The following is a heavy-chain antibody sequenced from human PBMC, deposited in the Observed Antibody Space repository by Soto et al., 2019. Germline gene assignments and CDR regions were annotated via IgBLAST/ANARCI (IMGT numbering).Heavy chain of an antibody. CDR3: ARGGGGAPVDH. Sequence: EVQLVESGGGLVQPGGALRLSCAASGFTVSNNYISWVRQAPGKGLEWVSVIHSGGNTYYADSVKGRFTISRDNSKNTIYLQMNSLRVEDTAVYYCARGGGGAPVDHWGQGTLVTVSS. D-gene: IGHD3-10*01. V-gene: IGHV3-66*01. J-gene: IGHJ4*02. CDR1: GFTVSNNY. CDR2: IHSGGNT.